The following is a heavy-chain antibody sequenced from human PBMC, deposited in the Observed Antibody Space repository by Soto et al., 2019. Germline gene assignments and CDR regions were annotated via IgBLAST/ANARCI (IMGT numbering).Heavy chain of an antibody. CDR3: ARDRYDILTGSRADYYYYGMDV. J-gene: IGHJ6*02. CDR1: GFTFSSYA. Sequence: QVQLVESGGGVVQPGRSLRLSCAASGFTFSSYAMHWVRQAPGKGLEWVAVISYDGSNKYYADSVKGRFTISRDNSKNTLYLQMNSLRAEDTAVYYCARDRYDILTGSRADYYYYGMDVWGQGTTVTVSS. CDR2: ISYDGSNK. V-gene: IGHV3-30-3*01. D-gene: IGHD3-9*01.